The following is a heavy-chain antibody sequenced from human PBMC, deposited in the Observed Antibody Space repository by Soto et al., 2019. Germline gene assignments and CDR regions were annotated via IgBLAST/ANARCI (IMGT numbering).Heavy chain of an antibody. CDR3: AHAREYYYDSSGYYLDY. J-gene: IGHJ4*02. V-gene: IGHV1-69*13. CDR2: IIPIFGTA. D-gene: IGHD3-22*01. CDR1: GGTFSSYA. Sequence: SVKVSCKASGGTFSSYAISWVRQAPGQGLEWMGGIIPIFGTANYAQKFQGRVTITADESTSTAYMELSSLRSEDTAVYYCAHAREYYYDSSGYYLDYWGQGTLVTVSS.